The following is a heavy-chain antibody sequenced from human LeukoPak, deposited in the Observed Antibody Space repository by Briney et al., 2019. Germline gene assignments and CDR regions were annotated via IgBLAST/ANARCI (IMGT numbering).Heavy chain of an antibody. CDR3: ATWARYSSGWVYYFDY. V-gene: IGHV1-24*01. CDR1: GYTLTELS. D-gene: IGHD6-19*01. J-gene: IGHJ4*02. Sequence: ASVKVSCKVSGYTLTELSMHWVRQAPGRGLEWMGGFDPEDGETIYAQKFQGRVTMTEDTSTDTAYMELSSLRSEDTAGYYCATWARYSSGWVYYFDYWGQGTLVTVSS. CDR2: FDPEDGET.